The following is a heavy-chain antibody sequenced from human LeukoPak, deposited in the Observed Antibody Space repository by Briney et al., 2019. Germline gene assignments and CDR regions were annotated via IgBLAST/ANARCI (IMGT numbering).Heavy chain of an antibody. J-gene: IGHJ4*02. D-gene: IGHD6-19*01. Sequence: GASVKVSCKASGYTFTGYYMHWVRQAPGQGLEWMGRINPNSGGANYAQRFQGRLNMTRDTSISTTYMELSRLRSADTAVYYCARVASYDNGWYFDYWGQGTLVTVSS. CDR1: GYTFTGYY. CDR2: INPNSGGA. V-gene: IGHV1-2*06. CDR3: ARVASYDNGWYFDY.